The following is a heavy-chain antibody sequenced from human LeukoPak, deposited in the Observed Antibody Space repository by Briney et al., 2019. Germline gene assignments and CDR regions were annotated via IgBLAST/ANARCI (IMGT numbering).Heavy chain of an antibody. CDR1: GLTFSNYA. D-gene: IGHD3-22*01. J-gene: IGHJ6*02. CDR3: AKSSRNYYDSSGYYYPYGMDV. CDR2: IIGNGGWA. V-gene: IGHV3-23*01. Sequence: GGSLRLSCAASGLTFSNYAMMWLRQAPGKGLEWVAAIIGNGGWALYADSVKGRFTISRDNSKNTLYLQMNSLRAEDTAVYYCAKSSRNYYDSSGYYYPYGMDVWGQGTTVTVSS.